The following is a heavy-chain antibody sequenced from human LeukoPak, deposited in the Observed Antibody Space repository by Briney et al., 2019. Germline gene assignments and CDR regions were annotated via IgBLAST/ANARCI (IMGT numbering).Heavy chain of an antibody. Sequence: PGRSLRLSCAVCGYTFWNYGMHWVGQAPGKGLEWVAVISYDESDKYYGDSVKGRFTISRDNSKNTLFLQMNSLRAEDTAVYFCATAFRIADYYDSSGYYRMIDYWGQGTLVTVSS. D-gene: IGHD3-22*01. V-gene: IGHV3-30*03. J-gene: IGHJ4*02. CDR3: ATAFRIADYYDSSGYYRMIDY. CDR2: ISYDESDK. CDR1: GYTFWNYG.